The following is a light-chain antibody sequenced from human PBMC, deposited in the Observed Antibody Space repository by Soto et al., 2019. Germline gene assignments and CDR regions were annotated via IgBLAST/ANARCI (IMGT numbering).Light chain of an antibody. Sequence: QSALTQPASVSGSPGQSITISCSESSSDIGGDDHVSWYQQHPGKAPKLLIYDVRDRPSGISNRFSGSKSGNTASLTISGLQAEDEADYYCSSYTTYRSYVFGSGTQLTVL. CDR2: DVR. CDR3: SSYTTYRSYV. CDR1: SSDIGGDDH. V-gene: IGLV2-14*03. J-gene: IGLJ7*01.